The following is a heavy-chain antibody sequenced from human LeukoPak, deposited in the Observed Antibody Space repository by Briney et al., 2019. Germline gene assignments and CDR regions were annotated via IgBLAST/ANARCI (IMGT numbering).Heavy chain of an antibody. J-gene: IGHJ4*02. CDR3: AKRLGDPRSFDY. CDR1: GFTFINYA. CDR2: ISGSSGTI. Sequence: GGSLRLSCAASGFTFINYAMNWVRQAPGKGLEWVSGISGSSGTINYAAPVKGRFTISRDNSRNTLYLQMNSLRADDTAVYYCAKRLGDPRSFDYWGQGILVTVSS. V-gene: IGHV3-23*01. D-gene: IGHD2-21*02.